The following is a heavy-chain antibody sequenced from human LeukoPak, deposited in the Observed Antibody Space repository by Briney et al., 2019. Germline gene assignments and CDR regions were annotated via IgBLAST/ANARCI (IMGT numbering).Heavy chain of an antibody. CDR3: ARVKTHYYDSSGYYLDWFDP. CDR2: MNPNSGNT. J-gene: IGHJ5*02. Sequence: ASVKVSCKASGYTFTSYGINWVRQATGQGLEWMGWMNPNSGNTGYAQKFQGRVTITRNTSISTAYMELSSLRSEDTAVYYCARVKTHYYDSSGYYLDWFDPWGQGTLVTVSS. CDR1: GYTFTSYG. D-gene: IGHD3-22*01. V-gene: IGHV1-8*03.